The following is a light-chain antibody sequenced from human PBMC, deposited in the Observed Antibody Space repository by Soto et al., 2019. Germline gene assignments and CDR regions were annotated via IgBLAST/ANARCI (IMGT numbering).Light chain of an antibody. CDR1: QGISTD. CDR2: GAS. CDR3: QKYNGAPWT. J-gene: IGKJ1*01. Sequence: DIQMTQSPSSLSASVGDRVTITCRASQGISTDLAWYQQKPGKVPQLLIYGASTLHSGVPSRFSGDGSGTDFTLTISSLQPEDVATYYCQKYNGAPWTFGQGTKVEIK. V-gene: IGKV1-27*01.